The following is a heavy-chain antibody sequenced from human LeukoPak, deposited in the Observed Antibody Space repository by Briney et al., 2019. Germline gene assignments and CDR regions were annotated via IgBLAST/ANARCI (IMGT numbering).Heavy chain of an antibody. Sequence: PGGSLRLSCAASGFTFSSYEMNWVRQAPGKGLEWVSYITTSDSLIYYADSVKGRFTISRDNDKNLLYLQMDSLRAEDTAVYYCVREVGANPDYYFDHWGQGTLVTVFS. CDR3: VREVGANPDYYFDH. V-gene: IGHV3-48*03. CDR1: GFTFSSYE. CDR2: ITTSDSLI. D-gene: IGHD1-26*01. J-gene: IGHJ4*02.